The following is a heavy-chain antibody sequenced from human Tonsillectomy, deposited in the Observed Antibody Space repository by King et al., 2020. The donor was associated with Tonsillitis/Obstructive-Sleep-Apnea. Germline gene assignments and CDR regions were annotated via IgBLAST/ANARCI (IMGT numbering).Heavy chain of an antibody. J-gene: IGHJ4*02. CDR1: GYTFTSYS. D-gene: IGHD2-2*01. V-gene: IGHV1-46*01. Sequence: VQLVESGAEVKKPGASVKVSCKASGYTFTSYSMHWVRQAPGQGLEWMGIINPSGGSTSYAQKFQGRVTMTRDTSTSTVYMELRSLRSEDTAVYYCARTRHLLSPFDYWGQGTLVTVSS. CDR2: INPSGGST. CDR3: ARTRHLLSPFDY.